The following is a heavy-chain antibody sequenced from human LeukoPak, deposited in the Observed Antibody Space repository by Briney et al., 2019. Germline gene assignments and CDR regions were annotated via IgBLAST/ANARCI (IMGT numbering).Heavy chain of an antibody. CDR1: GGGFRGCY. V-gene: IGHV4-34*01. Sequence: SGTPSPPCAVFGGGFRGCYWGWIPPPPRKGVEWIGEINHSGSTNYNPSLKSRVTISVDTSKNQFSLKLSSVTAADTAVYYCARFGAQGAFDIWCQGTMVTVSS. CDR2: INHSGST. D-gene: IGHD3-10*01. CDR3: ARFGAQGAFDI. J-gene: IGHJ3*02.